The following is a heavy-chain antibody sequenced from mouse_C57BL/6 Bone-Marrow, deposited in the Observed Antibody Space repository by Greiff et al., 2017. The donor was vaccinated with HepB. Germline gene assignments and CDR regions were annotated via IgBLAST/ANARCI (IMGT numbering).Heavy chain of an antibody. V-gene: IGHV2-9-1*01. CDR1: GFSLTSYA. D-gene: IGHD4-1*01. CDR3: ARTPLANWDYYAMDY. J-gene: IGHJ4*01. CDR2: IWTGGGT. Sequence: VQLVESGPGLVAPSQSLSITCTVSGFSLTSYAISWVRQPPGKGLEWLGVIWTGGGTNYNSALKSRLSISKDNSKSQVFLKMNSLQTDDTARYYCARTPLANWDYYAMDYWGQGTSVTVSS.